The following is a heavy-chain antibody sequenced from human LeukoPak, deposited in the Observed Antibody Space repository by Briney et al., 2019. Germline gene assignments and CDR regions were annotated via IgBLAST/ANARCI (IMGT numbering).Heavy chain of an antibody. CDR1: GGSISSGSYY. D-gene: IGHD6-19*01. V-gene: IGHV4-61*02. CDR3: ARGYSSGRYYFDY. Sequence: SETLSLTCTVSGGSISSGSYYWSWIRQPAGKGLEWIGRIYTSGSTNYNPSLKSRVTISVDTSKNQFSLKLSSVTAADTAVYYCARGYSSGRYYFDYWGQGTLVTVSS. J-gene: IGHJ4*02. CDR2: IYTSGST.